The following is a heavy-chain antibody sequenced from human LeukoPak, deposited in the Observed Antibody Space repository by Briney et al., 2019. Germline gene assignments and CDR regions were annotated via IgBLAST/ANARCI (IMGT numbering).Heavy chain of an antibody. V-gene: IGHV3-21*01. Sequence: GGSLRLSCVASGFTFSIYTMSWVRQAPGKGLEWVSSITSSSSSFYSADSVKGRLTISRDNARNSLYLEMNSLRDEDTAVYYCARDLAWGAYWGQGTLVTVSS. CDR3: ARDLAWGAY. D-gene: IGHD4/OR15-4a*01. CDR2: ITSSSSSF. J-gene: IGHJ4*02. CDR1: GFTFSIYT.